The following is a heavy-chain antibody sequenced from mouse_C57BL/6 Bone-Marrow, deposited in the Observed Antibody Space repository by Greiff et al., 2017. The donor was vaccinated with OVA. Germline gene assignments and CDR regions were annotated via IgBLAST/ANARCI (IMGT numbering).Heavy chain of an antibody. D-gene: IGHD2-4*01. V-gene: IGHV1-15*01. CDR3: TRGGYDYDGYWYFDV. CDR1: GYTFTDYE. Sequence: QVQLQQSGAELVRPGASVTLSCKASGYTFTDYEMHWVKQTPVHGLEWIGAIDPETGGTAYNQKFTGKAILTADKSSSTAYMELRSLTSEDSAVYYCTRGGYDYDGYWYFDVWGTGTTVTVSS. J-gene: IGHJ1*03. CDR2: IDPETGGT.